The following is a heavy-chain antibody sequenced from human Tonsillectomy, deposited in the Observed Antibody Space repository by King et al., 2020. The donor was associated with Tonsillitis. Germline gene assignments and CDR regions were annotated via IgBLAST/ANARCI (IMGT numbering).Heavy chain of an antibody. J-gene: IGHJ3*02. D-gene: IGHD3-10*01. CDR2: INWNAGST. V-gene: IGHV3-20*04. CDR3: TRGGLIGRGAFDI. Sequence: VQLVESGGGVVRPGGSLRLSCIASGFTFGDYGMGWVRQAPGKGLECVSGINWNAGSTGYADSVKGRFTISRDNARNSLYLQMDSLRSEDTAVYYCTRGGLIGRGAFDIWGQGTMVTVSS. CDR1: GFTFGDYG.